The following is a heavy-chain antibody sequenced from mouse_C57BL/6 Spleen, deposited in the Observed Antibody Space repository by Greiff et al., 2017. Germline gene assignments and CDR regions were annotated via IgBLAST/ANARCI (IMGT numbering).Heavy chain of an antibody. CDR2: ISSGSSTI. CDR3: ASAYDEAMDY. Sequence: ESGGGLVKPGGSLKLSCAASGFTFSDYGMHWVRQAPEKGLEWVAYISSGSSTIYYADTVKGRFTISRDNAKNTLFLQMTSLRSEDTAMYYCASAYDEAMDYWGQGTSVTVSS. D-gene: IGHD2-12*01. V-gene: IGHV5-17*01. J-gene: IGHJ4*01. CDR1: GFTFSDYG.